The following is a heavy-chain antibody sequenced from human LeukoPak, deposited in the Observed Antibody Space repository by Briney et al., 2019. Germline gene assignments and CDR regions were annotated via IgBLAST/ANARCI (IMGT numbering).Heavy chain of an antibody. Sequence: GGSLRPSCAASGFTFSSYAMSWVRQAPGKGLEWVSAISGSGGSTYYADSVKGRFTISRDNSKNTLYLQMNSLRAEDTAVYYCAKCTPRIVGATYSYYYYYMDVWGKGTTVTVSS. CDR3: AKCTPRIVGATYSYYYYYMDV. V-gene: IGHV3-23*01. CDR2: ISGSGGST. CDR1: GFTFSSYA. J-gene: IGHJ6*03. D-gene: IGHD1-26*01.